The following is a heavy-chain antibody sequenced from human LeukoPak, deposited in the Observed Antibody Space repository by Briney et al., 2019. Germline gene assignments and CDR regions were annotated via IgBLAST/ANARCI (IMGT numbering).Heavy chain of an antibody. Sequence: GASVKDSCKASGYTFTSYGISWVRQAPGQGLEWMGWISAYNGNTNYAQKLQGRVTMTTDTSTSTAYMELRSLRSDDTAVYYCAREARITIFGVVRRNWFDPWGQGTLVTVSS. CDR2: ISAYNGNT. J-gene: IGHJ5*02. CDR1: GYTFTSYG. D-gene: IGHD3-3*01. CDR3: AREARITIFGVVRRNWFDP. V-gene: IGHV1-18*01.